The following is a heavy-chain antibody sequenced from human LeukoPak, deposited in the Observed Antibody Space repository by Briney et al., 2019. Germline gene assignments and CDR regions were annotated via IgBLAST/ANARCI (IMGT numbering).Heavy chain of an antibody. CDR1: GFTFNDYA. D-gene: IGHD6-19*01. CDR2: ISGDGGST. J-gene: IGHJ4*02. V-gene: IGHV3-43*02. Sequence: GGSLRLSCAASGFTFNDYAMRWVRQAPGKGLEWVSLISGDGGSTYYADSVKGRFTISRDNSKNSLYLQMNSLRTEDTALYHCAKARGWYDYWGQGTLVTVSS. CDR3: AKARGWYDY.